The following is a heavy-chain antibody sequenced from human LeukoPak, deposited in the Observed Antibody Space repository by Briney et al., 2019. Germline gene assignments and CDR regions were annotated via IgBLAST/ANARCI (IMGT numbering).Heavy chain of an antibody. Sequence: SETLSLTCTVSGGSISSSSYYWGWIRQPPGKGLEWIGSIYYSGSTYYNPSLKSRVTISVDTSKNQFSLKLSSVTAADTAVYYCARVLGCSSTSCYAGFDYWGQGTLVTVSS. CDR3: ARVLGCSSTSCYAGFDY. D-gene: IGHD2-2*01. CDR2: IYYSGST. J-gene: IGHJ4*02. V-gene: IGHV4-39*07. CDR1: GGSISSSSYY.